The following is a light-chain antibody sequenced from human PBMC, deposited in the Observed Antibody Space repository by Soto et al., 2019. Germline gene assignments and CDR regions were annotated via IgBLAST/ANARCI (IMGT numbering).Light chain of an antibody. J-gene: IGKJ4*01. Sequence: EIVLTQSPGTLSLSPGDRVTLSCRASQSVSMFLAWYPHKPGQAPRLLIYDASLRATGIPARFSGSGSGTDFTLTTSGLEPEDIGVSYCQQSSNWSRSLTFGGGTRVEI. CDR3: QQSSNWSRSLT. V-gene: IGKV3-11*01. CDR1: QSVSMF. CDR2: DAS.